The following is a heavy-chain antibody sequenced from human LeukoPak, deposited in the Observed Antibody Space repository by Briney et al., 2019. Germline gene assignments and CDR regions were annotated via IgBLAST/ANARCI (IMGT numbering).Heavy chain of an antibody. Sequence: GGALRVSCAASGVTFSSSSMNWVRQAPGEGLEWGSSISSSGSFIYYADSVKGRFTISRDNARNSLFLQMNSLRAEDTAVYYCARDLRYCSSASCSENGAFDIWGQGTMVTVSS. D-gene: IGHD2-2*01. V-gene: IGHV3-21*01. CDR3: ARDLRYCSSASCSENGAFDI. CDR1: GVTFSSSS. J-gene: IGHJ3*02. CDR2: ISSSGSFI.